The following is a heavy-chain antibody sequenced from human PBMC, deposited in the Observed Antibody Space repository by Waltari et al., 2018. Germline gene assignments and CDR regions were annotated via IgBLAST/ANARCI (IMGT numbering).Heavy chain of an antibody. CDR2: IYTSGST. Sequence: QVQLQESGPGLVKPSQTLSLTCTVSGGSISSGSYYWSWIRQPAGKGLEWIGYIYTSGSTNYNPSLKSRVTISVDTSKNQFSLKLSSVTAADTAVYYCARVTVAGTEGVDYWGQGTLVTVSS. J-gene: IGHJ4*02. CDR1: GGSISSGSYY. CDR3: ARVTVAGTEGVDY. V-gene: IGHV4-61*09. D-gene: IGHD6-19*01.